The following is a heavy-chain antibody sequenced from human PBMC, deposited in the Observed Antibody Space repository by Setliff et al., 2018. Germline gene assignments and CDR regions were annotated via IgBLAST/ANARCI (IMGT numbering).Heavy chain of an antibody. CDR1: GYTFTGYY. CDR2: IDPSADYT. D-gene: IGHD3-9*01. Sequence: ASVKVSCKASGYTFTGYYLHWVRQAPGQGLEWMGIIDPSADYTNYAQKFQGRVTMTKDTSTTTVYMELSSLRSEDTAVYYCVRQDILTGYYAFDYWGQGTLVTVSS. CDR3: VRQDILTGYYAFDY. V-gene: IGHV1-46*01. J-gene: IGHJ4*02.